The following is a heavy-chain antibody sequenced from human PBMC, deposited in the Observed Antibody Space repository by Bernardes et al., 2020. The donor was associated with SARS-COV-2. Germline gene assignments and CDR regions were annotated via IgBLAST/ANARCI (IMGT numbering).Heavy chain of an antibody. Sequence: SETLSLTCTVSGGSISSGGYYWSWIRQHPGKGLEWIGYIYYSGSTYYNPSLKSRVTISVDTSKNQFSLKLSSVTAADTAVYYCARDRQLWPYYFDYWGQGTLVTVSS. CDR3: ARDRQLWPYYFDY. J-gene: IGHJ4*02. V-gene: IGHV4-31*03. D-gene: IGHD5-18*01. CDR1: GGSISSGGYY. CDR2: IYYSGST.